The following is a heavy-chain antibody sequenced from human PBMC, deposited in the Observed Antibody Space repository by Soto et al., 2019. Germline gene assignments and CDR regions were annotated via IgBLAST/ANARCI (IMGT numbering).Heavy chain of an antibody. CDR1: GGSISSSSYY. V-gene: IGHV4-39*01. CDR3: ARHTISSTSCYFDY. CDR2: IYYSGST. J-gene: IGHJ4*02. D-gene: IGHD2-2*01. Sequence: SETLSLTCTVSGGSISSSSYYWGWIRQPPGKGLEWVGSIYYSGSTYYNPSLKSRVTISVDTSKNQFSLKLSSVTAADTAVYYCARHTISSTSCYFDYWGQGTLVTVSS.